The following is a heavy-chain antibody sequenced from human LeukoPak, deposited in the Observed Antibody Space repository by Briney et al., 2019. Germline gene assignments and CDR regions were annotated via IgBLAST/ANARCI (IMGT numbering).Heavy chain of an antibody. V-gene: IGHV3-11*01. CDR1: GSTFSDYY. Sequence: GGSLRLSCAASGSTFSDYYTSCTRQPPGKWREWVSYISSSGSTIYYAASVKGRFNISRDNAKNSLYLQMNSLRAEDTAVYYCARAVRDYYDFWSGYYEDYWGQGTLVTVST. J-gene: IGHJ4*02. D-gene: IGHD3-3*01. CDR2: ISSSGSTI. CDR3: ARAVRDYYDFWSGYYEDY.